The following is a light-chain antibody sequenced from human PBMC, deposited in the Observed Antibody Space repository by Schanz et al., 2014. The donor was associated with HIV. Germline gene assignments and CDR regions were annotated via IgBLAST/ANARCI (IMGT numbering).Light chain of an antibody. CDR3: CSYARRSTVL. J-gene: IGLJ2*01. CDR1: SSDVGGYNY. Sequence: QSALTQPASVSGSPGQSITISCTGTSSDVGGYNYVSWYQQHPGIAPKLMIYDVSNRPSGVSNRFSGSKSGNTASLTISGLQAEDEADYYCCSYARRSTVLFGGGTKLTVL. V-gene: IGLV2-14*03. CDR2: DVS.